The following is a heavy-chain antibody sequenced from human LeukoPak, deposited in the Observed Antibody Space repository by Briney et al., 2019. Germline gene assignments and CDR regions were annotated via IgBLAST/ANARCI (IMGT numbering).Heavy chain of an antibody. CDR3: AREGYFGSGRFKRSRPSWFFDL. V-gene: IGHV3-7*01. D-gene: IGHD3-10*01. Sequence: GGSLRLSCAASGFNFNGYWMTWVRQAPGKGLEWVANIKQDGSEKFYVDSVKGRFTISRDIAKNSLFLQMSSLRVEDTAVYHCAREGYFGSGRFKRSRPSWFFDLWGRGTPVTASS. CDR2: IKQDGSEK. J-gene: IGHJ2*01. CDR1: GFNFNGYW.